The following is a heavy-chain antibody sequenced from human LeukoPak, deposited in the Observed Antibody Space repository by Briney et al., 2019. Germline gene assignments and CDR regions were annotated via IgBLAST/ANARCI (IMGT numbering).Heavy chain of an antibody. V-gene: IGHV3-23*01. CDR3: AKDQLGFGELLGGSDY. Sequence: GGSLRLSCAASGFTFSSYAMSWVRQAPGKGLEWVSAISGSGGSTYYAGSVKGRFTISRDNSKNTLYLQMNSLRAEDTAVYYCAKDQLGFGELLGGSDYWGQGTLVTVSS. CDR1: GFTFSSYA. J-gene: IGHJ4*02. D-gene: IGHD3-10*01. CDR2: ISGSGGST.